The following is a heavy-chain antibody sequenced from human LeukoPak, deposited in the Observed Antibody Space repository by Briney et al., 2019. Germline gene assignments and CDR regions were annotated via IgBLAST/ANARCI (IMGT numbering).Heavy chain of an antibody. D-gene: IGHD2-8*01. J-gene: IGHJ4*02. CDR3: ARRNGYYLEY. V-gene: IGHV3-33*01. CDR2: IWYDGSDK. CDR1: GFTFSNYG. Sequence: GRSLRLSCAASGFTFSNYGMHWVRQDPGKGLEWVAIIWYDGSDKQYADSVKGRFTVSRDNSKNTLDLQMNSLRVEDTAVYYCARRNGYYLEYWGQGTLVTVSS.